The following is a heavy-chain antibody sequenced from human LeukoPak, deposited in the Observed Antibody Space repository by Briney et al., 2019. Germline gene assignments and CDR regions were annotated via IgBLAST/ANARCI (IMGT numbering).Heavy chain of an antibody. V-gene: IGHV3-23*01. D-gene: IGHD6-19*01. CDR2: LCKSGDRP. CDR3: AKLSGWTGWFFDY. CDR1: GFNYSSQA. Sequence: SGGPLRLSCAASGFNYSSQAIRGLPHAPEKALEWLSALCKSGDRPYYPHSVKGRFNIPGDKSKNTIYLQMNRLRVEDTAVYYCAKLSGWTGWFFDYWGQGTVVTVSS. J-gene: IGHJ4*02.